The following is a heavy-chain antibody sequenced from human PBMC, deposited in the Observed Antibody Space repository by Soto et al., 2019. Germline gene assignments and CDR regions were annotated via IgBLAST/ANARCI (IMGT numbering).Heavy chain of an antibody. CDR2: IWYDGSNK. V-gene: IGHV3-33*01. J-gene: IGHJ4*02. CDR3: ARDTFSGGLLPDYFDY. CDR1: GFTFSSYG. D-gene: IGHD2-15*01. Sequence: QVQLVESGGGVVQPGRSLRLSCAASGFTFSSYGMHWVRQAPGKGLEWVAVIWYDGSNKYYADSVKGRFTISRDNSKNTLYLQMNSLRAEDTAVYYCARDTFSGGLLPDYFDYWGQGTLVTVSS.